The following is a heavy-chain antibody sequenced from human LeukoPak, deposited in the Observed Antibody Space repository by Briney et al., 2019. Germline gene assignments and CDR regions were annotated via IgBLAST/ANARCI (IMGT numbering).Heavy chain of an antibody. Sequence: GGSLRLSCAASGFTFSTYGMSWVRQAPGKGLEWVSGISGSGRSTYYADSVKGRFTVSRDNSKDTLYLQMNSLRAEDTAVYYCAKGGDGYSYFDYWGQGTLVTVSS. D-gene: IGHD5-24*01. CDR2: ISGSGRST. CDR3: AKGGDGYSYFDY. J-gene: IGHJ4*02. V-gene: IGHV3-23*01. CDR1: GFTFSTYG.